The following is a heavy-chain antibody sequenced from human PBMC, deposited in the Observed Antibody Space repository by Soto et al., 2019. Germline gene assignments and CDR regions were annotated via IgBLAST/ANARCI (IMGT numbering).Heavy chain of an antibody. J-gene: IGHJ4*01. CDR1: WGTSISLG. CDR2: IYYSGSI. CDR3: KRRKSGVGPAF. D-gene: IGHD2-8*01. Sequence: WTVAWGTSISLGESWIRQTPRKGLEWIGYIYYSGSINYNPSLKGRVTRLVDTSKSRFSLNLKSVNAPVTALHYCKRRKSGVGPAFWRHRTLVPVSS. V-gene: IGHV4-59*08.